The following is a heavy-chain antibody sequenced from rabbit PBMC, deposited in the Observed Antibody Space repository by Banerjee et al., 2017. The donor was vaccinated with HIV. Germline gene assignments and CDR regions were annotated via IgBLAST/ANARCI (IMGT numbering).Heavy chain of an antibody. V-gene: IGHV1S45*01. Sequence: QEQVVESGGGLVQPEGSLTLTCTASGFSLSASDFIYWVRQAPGKGLEWIACVYTGSSGNTYYASWAKGRFAISKTSSTTVTLQMTSLTVADTATYFCARDLTDVIGWNFGWWGQGTLVTVS. D-gene: IGHD4-1*01. J-gene: IGHJ6*01. CDR1: GFSLSASDF. CDR2: VYTGSSGNT. CDR3: ARDLTDVIGWNFGW.